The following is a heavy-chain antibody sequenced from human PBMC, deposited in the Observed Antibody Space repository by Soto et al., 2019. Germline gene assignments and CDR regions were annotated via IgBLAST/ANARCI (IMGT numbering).Heavy chain of an antibody. CDR1: GFTFSSYA. D-gene: IGHD6-19*01. CDR3: ADWRSGYYGMDV. J-gene: IGHJ6*02. V-gene: IGHV3-23*01. Sequence: EVQLLESGGDLVQPGGSLRLSCAASGFTFSSYAMSWVRQASGKGPEWVSAISGSGSNTYYAESVKGRFTISRDNSKNTLYLQMNSLRAEDTAVYFCADWRSGYYGMDVWGQGTTVTVSS. CDR2: ISGSGSNT.